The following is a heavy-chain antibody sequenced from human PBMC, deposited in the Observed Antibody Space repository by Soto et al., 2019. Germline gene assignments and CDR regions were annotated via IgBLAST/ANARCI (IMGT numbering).Heavy chain of an antibody. J-gene: IGHJ4*02. Sequence: SSETLSLTCAVYGGAFSGYYCSWIRQPPGNGLEWIGEINHSGSTNYNPSLKSRVTISVDTSKNQFSLKLSSVTAADTAVYYCARGIKDHVLLWFGELMGFDYWGQGTLVTVSS. CDR1: GGAFSGYY. CDR3: ARGIKDHVLLWFGELMGFDY. D-gene: IGHD3-10*01. CDR2: INHSGST. V-gene: IGHV4-34*01.